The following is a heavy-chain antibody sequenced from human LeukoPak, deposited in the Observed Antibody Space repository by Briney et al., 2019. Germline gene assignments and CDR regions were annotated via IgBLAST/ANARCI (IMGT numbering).Heavy chain of an antibody. V-gene: IGHV4-34*01. Sequence: PSETLSLTCAVYGGSFSGYYWSWIRQPPGKGLEWIGEINHSGSTNYNPSLKSRVTISVDTSKNHFSLRLSSVIAADTAVYYCARHYCIGGSCYGPGAYWGQGTLVTVSS. CDR2: INHSGST. CDR1: GGSFSGYY. J-gene: IGHJ4*02. D-gene: IGHD2-15*01. CDR3: ARHYCIGGSCYGPGAY.